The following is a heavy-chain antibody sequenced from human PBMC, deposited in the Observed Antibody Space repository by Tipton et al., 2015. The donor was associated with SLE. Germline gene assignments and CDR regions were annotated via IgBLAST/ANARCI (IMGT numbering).Heavy chain of an antibody. CDR1: GFTFSSYA. D-gene: IGHD3-16*01. V-gene: IGHV3-23*01. J-gene: IGHJ4*02. Sequence: SLRLSCAASGFTFSSYAMSWVRQAPGKGLEWVSVISGSGVTTNYADSVKGRFTISRDNSKNTLYVQMNSLRAEDTAVYYCAKDLGAGGPTAYDYWGQGTLVTVSS. CDR2: ISGSGVTT. CDR3: AKDLGAGGPTAYDY.